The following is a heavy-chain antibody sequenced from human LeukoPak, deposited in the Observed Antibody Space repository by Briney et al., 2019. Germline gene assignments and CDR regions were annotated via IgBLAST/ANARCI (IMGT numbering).Heavy chain of an antibody. J-gene: IGHJ4*02. CDR1: GGSISSSSYY. CDR2: IYYSGST. Sequence: SETLSLTCTVPGGSISSSSYYWGWIRQPPGKGLEWIGSIYYSGSTYYNPSLKSRVTISVDTSKNQFSLKLSSVTAADTAVYYCARRRDGYPRVDFDYWGQGTLVTVSS. CDR3: ARRRDGYPRVDFDY. D-gene: IGHD5-24*01. V-gene: IGHV4-39*01.